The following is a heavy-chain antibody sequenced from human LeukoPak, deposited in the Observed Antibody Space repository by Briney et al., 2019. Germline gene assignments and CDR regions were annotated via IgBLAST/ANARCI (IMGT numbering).Heavy chain of an antibody. CDR3: AKHRMVRGVIIRTTTHNWFDP. D-gene: IGHD3-10*01. CDR1: GGSFSSYY. J-gene: IGHJ5*02. Sequence: PSETLSLTCAVYGGSFSSYYWSWIRQPPGKGLEWNGEINHSGSTNYNPSLKSRVTISVDTSKNQFSLKLSSVTAAHTAVYYCAKHRMVRGVIIRTTTHNWFDPWGEGTLVTVSS. CDR2: INHSGST. V-gene: IGHV4-34*01.